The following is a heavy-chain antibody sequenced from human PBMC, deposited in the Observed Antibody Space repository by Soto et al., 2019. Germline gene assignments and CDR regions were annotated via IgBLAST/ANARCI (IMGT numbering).Heavy chain of an antibody. V-gene: IGHV1-69*12. D-gene: IGHD6-6*01. Sequence: QVQLVQSGAEVKKPGSSVKVSCKASGGTFSSYAISWVRQAPGQGLEWMGGIIPIFGTADYAQRFQGRVTITADEPTSTAYMELTSLRSEDTAVSYCATPSSSSAYYCGMDVWGQGTTVTVSS. CDR2: IIPIFGTA. J-gene: IGHJ6*02. CDR3: ATPSSSSAYYCGMDV. CDR1: GGTFSSYA.